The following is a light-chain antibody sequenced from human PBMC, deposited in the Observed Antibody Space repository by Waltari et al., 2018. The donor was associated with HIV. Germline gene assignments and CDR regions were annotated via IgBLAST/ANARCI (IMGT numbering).Light chain of an antibody. J-gene: IGLJ2*01. Sequence: QSALTQPPSASGSPGQSVTISCTGTSSDVGGYNYVSWYQQHPGKAPKLMIYEVSKRPSGVPDRFSGSKSGNTAPLTVSGLQAEDEADYYCNSYAGSNNVVFGGGTKVTVL. V-gene: IGLV2-8*01. CDR2: EVS. CDR1: SSDVGGYNY. CDR3: NSYAGSNNVV.